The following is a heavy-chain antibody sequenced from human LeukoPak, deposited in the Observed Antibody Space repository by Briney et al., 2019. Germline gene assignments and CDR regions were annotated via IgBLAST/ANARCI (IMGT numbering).Heavy chain of an antibody. V-gene: IGHV4-61*02. CDR3: ARGSLNYGILTYYFDS. D-gene: IGHD3-9*01. CDR1: GGSISSGSYY. Sequence: SETLSLTCTVSGGSISSGSYYWSWIRQPAGRGLEWIGRIYTSGSTNYNPSLKSRVTISYTSKNQFSLKLSSVTAADTAVYYCARGSLNYGILTYYFDSWGQGTLVTVSS. CDR2: IYTSGST. J-gene: IGHJ4*02.